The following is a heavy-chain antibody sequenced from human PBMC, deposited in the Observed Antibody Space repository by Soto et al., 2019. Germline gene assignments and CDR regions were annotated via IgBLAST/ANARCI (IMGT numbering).Heavy chain of an antibody. CDR3: ARGGLRHCSGGSCYSGWFDP. Sequence: PSETLSLTCAVSGGSISSGGYSWSWIRQPPGKGLEWIGEINHSGSTNYNPSLKSRVTISVDTSKNQFSLKLSCVTAADTAVYYCARGGLRHCSGGSCYSGWFDPWGQGTLVTVSS. V-gene: IGHV4-34*01. D-gene: IGHD2-15*01. J-gene: IGHJ5*02. CDR1: GGSISSGGYS. CDR2: INHSGST.